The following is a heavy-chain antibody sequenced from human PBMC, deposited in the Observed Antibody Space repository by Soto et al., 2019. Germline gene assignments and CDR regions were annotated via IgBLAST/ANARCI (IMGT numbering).Heavy chain of an antibody. CDR3: AEDLSPATRGLARY. CDR1: GYTFSTYG. CDR2: ISAYNGDT. D-gene: IGHD3-16*01. Sequence: QVQLVQSGAEVKKPGASVKVSCKASGYTFSTYGISWVRQAPGQGLEWMAWISAYNGDTNFAQKLQGRVSKTKDTSTSTADMELRGLRSDDTAVYYCAEDLSPATRGLARYWGQGTLVTVAS. J-gene: IGHJ4*02. V-gene: IGHV1-18*01.